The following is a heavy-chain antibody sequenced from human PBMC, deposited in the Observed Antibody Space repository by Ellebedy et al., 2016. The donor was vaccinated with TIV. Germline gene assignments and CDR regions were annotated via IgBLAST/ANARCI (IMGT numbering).Heavy chain of an antibody. CDR2: ISAYNGNT. J-gene: IGHJ4*02. CDR1: GYTFSNYG. Sequence: AASVKVSCKASGYTFSNYGISWVRQAPGQGLEWMGWISAYNGNTNYAQKLQGRVTMTTDTSTSTAYMELRSLRSDDTAVYFCSRRISSGREYFFDFWGQGTLVSVSS. D-gene: IGHD6-19*01. CDR3: SRRISSGREYFFDF. V-gene: IGHV1-18*01.